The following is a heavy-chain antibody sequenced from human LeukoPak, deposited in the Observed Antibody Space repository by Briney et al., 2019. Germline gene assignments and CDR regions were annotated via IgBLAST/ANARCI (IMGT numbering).Heavy chain of an antibody. CDR3: ARDRAYGDY. D-gene: IGHD2-8*01. J-gene: IGHJ4*02. CDR2: ISSGSSTI. CDR1: GFAFTNAW. V-gene: IGHV3-48*02. Sequence: GGSLRLSCSASGFAFTNAWMSWVRQAPGKGLEWVSYISSGSSTIYYADSVQGRFTISRDNAKNSLYLQMNSLRDEDTAVYYCARDRAYGDYWGQGTLVTVSS.